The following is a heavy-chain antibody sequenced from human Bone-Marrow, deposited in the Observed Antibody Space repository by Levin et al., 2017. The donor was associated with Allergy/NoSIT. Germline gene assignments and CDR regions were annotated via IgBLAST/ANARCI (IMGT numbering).Heavy chain of an antibody. V-gene: IGHV4-59*01. J-gene: IGHJ6*02. CDR3: ARDRVIVGTTNYYYGMDV. CDR2: IYHTGDT. Sequence: KSGGSLRLSCTVSGGSISSYYWSWIRQPPGKGLEWIGYIYHTGDTKYSPSLKSRVTISVDTSKNQFSLKLSSVTAADTAVYYCARDRVIVGTTNYYYGMDVWGQGTTVTVSS. CDR1: GGSISSYY. D-gene: IGHD1-26*01.